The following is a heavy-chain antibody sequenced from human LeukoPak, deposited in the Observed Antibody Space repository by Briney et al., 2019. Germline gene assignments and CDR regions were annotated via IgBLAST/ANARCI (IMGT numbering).Heavy chain of an antibody. V-gene: IGHV1-24*01. CDR1: GYTLTELS. Sequence: ASVKVSCKVSGYTLTELSMHWVRQAPGKGLEWMGGLDPEDGETIYAQKFQGRVTMTEDTSTDTAYMELSSLRSEDTAVYYCATYVIPSGSYRSRFDYWGQGTLVTVSS. CDR2: LDPEDGET. CDR3: ATYVIPSGSYRSRFDY. D-gene: IGHD1-26*01. J-gene: IGHJ4*02.